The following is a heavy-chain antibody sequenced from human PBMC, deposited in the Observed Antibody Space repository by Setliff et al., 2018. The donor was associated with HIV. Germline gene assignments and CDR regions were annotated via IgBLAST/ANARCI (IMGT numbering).Heavy chain of an antibody. Sequence: GASVKVSCKASGYTFTDYYMHWVQQAPGKGLEWMGRVDPEDGETIYAQKFQGRVTMTRDTSTSTVYMELSSLRSEDTAVYYCARAMRGVVVTNMYYYYGMDVWGQGTTVTVSS. D-gene: IGHD2-21*02. CDR1: GYTFTDYY. CDR2: VDPEDGET. J-gene: IGHJ6*02. CDR3: ARAMRGVVVTNMYYYYGMDV. V-gene: IGHV1-69-2*01.